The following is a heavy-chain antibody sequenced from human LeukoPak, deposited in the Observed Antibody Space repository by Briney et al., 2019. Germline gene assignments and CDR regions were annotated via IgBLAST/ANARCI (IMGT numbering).Heavy chain of an antibody. D-gene: IGHD6-25*01. V-gene: IGHV3-23*01. J-gene: IGHJ4*02. Sequence: PGGSLRLSCAASGFTFSSYGMSWVRQAPGKGLEWVSSISGSGGGTYYADSVKGRFTISRDNSKNTLYPQMNSLRAEDTAVYYCAKGSYSSGWLFDYWGQGTLVTVSS. CDR1: GFTFSSYG. CDR3: AKGSYSSGWLFDY. CDR2: ISGSGGGT.